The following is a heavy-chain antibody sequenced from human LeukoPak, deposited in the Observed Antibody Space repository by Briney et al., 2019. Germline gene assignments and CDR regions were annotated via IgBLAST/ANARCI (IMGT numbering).Heavy chain of an antibody. Sequence: GGSLRLCCAASGFTFRDFWMSWDRQAPGKGLEWVANIQQNGIEKYSVEGRFTTSRDNVNSLLYLRINSLRADDTAMYYCARDRDGKDLWGQGTLVTVSS. V-gene: IGHV3-7*03. CDR1: GFTFRDFW. D-gene: IGHD1-1*01. CDR2: IQQNGIEK. CDR3: ARDRDGKDL. J-gene: IGHJ5*02.